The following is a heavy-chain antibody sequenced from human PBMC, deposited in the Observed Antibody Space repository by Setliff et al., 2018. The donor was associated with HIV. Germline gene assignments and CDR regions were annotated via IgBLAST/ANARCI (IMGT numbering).Heavy chain of an antibody. D-gene: IGHD3-10*01. Sequence: PGGSLRLSCEASGFRVTDTYMAWVRQAPGKGLEWVTLIYKAGKTYYADFVKGRFTIARDDTKNTVSLQMNNLRDEDTAVYYCASFYGDYGYWGHGTQVTVSS. CDR2: IYKAGKT. CDR1: GFRVTDTY. CDR3: ASFYGDYGY. J-gene: IGHJ4*01. V-gene: IGHV3-53*01.